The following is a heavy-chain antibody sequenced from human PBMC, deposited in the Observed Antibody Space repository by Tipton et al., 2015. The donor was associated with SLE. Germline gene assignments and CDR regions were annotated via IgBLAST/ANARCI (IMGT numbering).Heavy chain of an antibody. J-gene: IGHJ3*01. Sequence: TLSLTCTVSGGSISTFYWTWIRQPPGKGLEWIGYIFYSDNTNYNPSLKSRVTISVDTSKNQFSLELNSVTAADTAVYYCARGYTPDGFELWGPGTMVTASS. D-gene: IGHD5-18*01. CDR2: IFYSDNT. CDR1: GGSISTFY. V-gene: IGHV4-59*01. CDR3: ARGYTPDGFEL.